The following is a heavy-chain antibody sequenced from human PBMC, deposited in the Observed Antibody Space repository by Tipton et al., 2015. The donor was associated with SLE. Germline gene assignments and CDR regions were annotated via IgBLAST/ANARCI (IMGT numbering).Heavy chain of an antibody. CDR3: ARDARWNGMDV. Sequence: QLVQSGAEVKKPGASVKVSCKAYGYTFTGYYIHWVRLAPGQGLEWMGRINPNSGDTNYAQQFQGRVTMTRDTSITTANMELSSLRSEDRAVYYCARDARWNGMDVWGQGTTVTVSS. D-gene: IGHD4-23*01. J-gene: IGHJ6*02. CDR2: INPNSGDT. CDR1: GYTFTGYY. V-gene: IGHV1-2*06.